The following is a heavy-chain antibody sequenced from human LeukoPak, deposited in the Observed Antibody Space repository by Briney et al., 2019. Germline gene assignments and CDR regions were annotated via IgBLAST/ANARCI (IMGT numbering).Heavy chain of an antibody. CDR3: ARGGRDVLRFLEGRQRFYYYYGMDV. V-gene: IGHV1-2*02. CDR1: GYTFTGYY. D-gene: IGHD3-3*01. J-gene: IGHJ6*02. CDR2: INPNSGGT. Sequence: ASVKVSCKASGYTFTGYYMHWVRQAPGQGLEWMGWINPNSGGTNYAQKFQGRVTMTRDTSTSTVYMELSSLRSEDTAVYYCARGGRDVLRFLEGRQRFYYYYGMDVWGQGTTVTVSS.